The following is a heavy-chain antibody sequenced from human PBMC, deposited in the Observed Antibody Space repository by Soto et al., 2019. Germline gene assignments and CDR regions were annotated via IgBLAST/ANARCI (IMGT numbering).Heavy chain of an antibody. Sequence: EVLLLESGGGLVQPGGSLRLSCSASGFTFSSSAMSWARQAPGKGLEWVSSISGSGGGTFYADSVKGQFTISRDNSKNTLYLQMNSLRAEDTAVYYCAKRSIYGGPDYWGQGTLVTVSS. V-gene: IGHV3-23*01. J-gene: IGHJ4*02. CDR1: GFTFSSSA. CDR3: AKRSIYGGPDY. CDR2: ISGSGGGT. D-gene: IGHD4-17*01.